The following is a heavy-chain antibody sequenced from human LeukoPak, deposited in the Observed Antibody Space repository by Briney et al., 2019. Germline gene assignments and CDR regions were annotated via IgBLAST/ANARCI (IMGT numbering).Heavy chain of an antibody. D-gene: IGHD3-9*01. CDR3: ANGRHNYDILTGFYNGFDY. J-gene: IGHJ4*02. CDR2: ISGSGGST. Sequence: QPGGSLRLSCAASGFTFSSYAMSWVRQAPGKGLEWVSCISGSGGSTYYADSVKGRFTISRDNSKNTLYLQMNSLRAEDTAVYYCANGRHNYDILTGFYNGFDYWGQGSLVTVSS. CDR1: GFTFSSYA. V-gene: IGHV3-23*01.